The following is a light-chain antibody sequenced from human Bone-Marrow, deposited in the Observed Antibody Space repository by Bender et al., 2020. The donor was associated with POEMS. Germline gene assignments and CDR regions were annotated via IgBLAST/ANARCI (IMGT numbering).Light chain of an antibody. J-gene: IGLJ3*02. V-gene: IGLV1-44*01. CDR1: SSKFGSYP. Sequence: QSVLTQPPSASGTPGQRGTISCSGSSSKFGSYPVNWYQQLPGAAPKLVIFNNSQRPSGVPDRFSGSNSGTSASLAISGLLSDDEADFYCATWDDSLNGWVFGGGTKLTVL. CDR2: NNS. CDR3: ATWDDSLNGWV.